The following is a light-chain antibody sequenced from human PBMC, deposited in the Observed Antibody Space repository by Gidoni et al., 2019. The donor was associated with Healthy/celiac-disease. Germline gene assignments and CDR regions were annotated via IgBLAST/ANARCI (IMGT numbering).Light chain of an antibody. CDR1: SSDVGGYHY. Sequence: QSALTQPASVSGSPGQSITISCTGTSSDVGGYHYVPWDQHHPGKAPKPMIYEVRNRPSGVPDRFSGSKSGNTASLTISGLQAEDEADYYCSSYTSSSTRVFGTGTKVTVL. CDR2: EVR. V-gene: IGLV2-14*01. J-gene: IGLJ1*01. CDR3: SSYTSSSTRV.